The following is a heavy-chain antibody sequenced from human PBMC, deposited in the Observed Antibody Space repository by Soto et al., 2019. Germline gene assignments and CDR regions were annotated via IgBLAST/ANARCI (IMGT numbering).Heavy chain of an antibody. CDR2: IYHSGST. D-gene: IGHD2-2*01. CDR3: AKEKISTSCCNWFDP. V-gene: IGHV4-4*02. Sequence: PSETLSLTCAVSGGSINSRYWWSWVRQSPGKGLEWIGEIYHSGSTNYNPSLKSRVTISVDKSKNQFSLNLSSVTAADTAVYYCAKEKISTSCCNWFDPWGQGTLVTVSS. J-gene: IGHJ5*02. CDR1: GGSINSRYW.